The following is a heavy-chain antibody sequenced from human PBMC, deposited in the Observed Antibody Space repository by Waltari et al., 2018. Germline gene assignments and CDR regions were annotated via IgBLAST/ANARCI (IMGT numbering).Heavy chain of an antibody. D-gene: IGHD3-10*01. CDR3: ARDQGRITMVRGVITSPGGMDV. CDR1: GFTFSSYR. J-gene: IGHJ6*02. CDR2: ISSRSSYI. Sequence: EVQLVESGGGLVKPGGSLRLSCAASGFTFSSYRMNWVRQAPGPGLEWVSSISSRSSYIYYADSVKGRFTISRDNAKNSLYLQMNSLRAEDTAVYYCARDQGRITMVRGVITSPGGMDVWGQGTTVTVSS. V-gene: IGHV3-21*01.